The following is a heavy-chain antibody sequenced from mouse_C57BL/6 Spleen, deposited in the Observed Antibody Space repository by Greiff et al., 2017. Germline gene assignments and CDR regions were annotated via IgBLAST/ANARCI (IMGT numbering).Heavy chain of an antibody. D-gene: IGHD2-4*01. CDR1: GFSLTSYA. V-gene: IGHV2-9-1*01. CDR3: AREDDYDGDYFDY. J-gene: IGHJ2*01. CDR2: IWTGGGT. Sequence: VMLVESGPGLVAPSQSLSIPCTVPGFSLTSYAISWVRQPPGKGLEWLGVIWTGGGTNYNSGLKSKLSISKDKSKRQVFLKMNSLQTEDTARYYCAREDDYDGDYFDYWGQGTTLTVSS.